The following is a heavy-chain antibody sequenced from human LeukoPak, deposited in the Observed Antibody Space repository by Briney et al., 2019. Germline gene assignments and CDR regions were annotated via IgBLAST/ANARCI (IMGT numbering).Heavy chain of an antibody. V-gene: IGHV4-39*01. D-gene: IGHD5-24*01. CDR2: IYYSGST. CDR1: GGSISSSSYY. Sequence: SETLSLTCTVSGGSISSSSYYWGWIRQPPGKGLKWIGSIYYSGSTYYNPSLKSRVTISVDTSKNQFSLKLSSVTAADTAVYYCARTTIHYYMDVWGKGTTVTVSS. J-gene: IGHJ6*03. CDR3: ARTTIHYYMDV.